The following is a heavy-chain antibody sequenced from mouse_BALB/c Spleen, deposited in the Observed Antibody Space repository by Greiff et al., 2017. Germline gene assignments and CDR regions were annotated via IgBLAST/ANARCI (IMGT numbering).Heavy chain of an antibody. CDR1: GFSLTGYG. V-gene: IGHV2-6-7*01. Sequence: VKLMESGPGLVAPSQSLSITCTVSGFSLTGYGVNWVRQPPGKGLEWLGMIWGGGSTDYNSALKSRLSISKDNSKSQVFLQMNSLQTDDTARYYCARYGNDWYFEVWGAGTTVTVSS. CDR2: IWGGGST. D-gene: IGHD2-10*02. J-gene: IGHJ1*01. CDR3: ARYGNDWYFEV.